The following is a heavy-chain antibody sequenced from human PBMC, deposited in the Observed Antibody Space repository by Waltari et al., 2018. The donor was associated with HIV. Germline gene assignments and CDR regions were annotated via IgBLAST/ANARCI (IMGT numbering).Heavy chain of an antibody. CDR1: GFTFSSYG. CDR3: ARVVLGDYDYVWGIGY. D-gene: IGHD3-16*01. J-gene: IGHJ4*02. V-gene: IGHV3-33*01. CDR2: IWYDGSNK. Sequence: QVQLVESGGGVVQPGRSLRLSCAASGFTFSSYGMHWVRQAPGKGLEWVAVIWYDGSNKYYADSVKGRFTISRDNSKNTLYLQMNSLRAEDTAVYYCARVVLGDYDYVWGIGYWGQGTLVTVSS.